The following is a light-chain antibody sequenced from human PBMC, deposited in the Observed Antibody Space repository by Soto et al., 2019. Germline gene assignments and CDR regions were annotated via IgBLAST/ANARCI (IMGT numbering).Light chain of an antibody. CDR3: QQYNKWRT. J-gene: IGKJ1*01. V-gene: IGKV3-15*01. CDR1: QSVSSN. CDR2: GAS. Sequence: EIVMTQSPATLSVSPGERSTLSCRASQSVSSNLAWYQQKPGQAPRLLIYGASTRATGIPARFSGSGSGTEFTLTISSLQSEDFDVYYCQQYNKWRTFGQGTKVEIK.